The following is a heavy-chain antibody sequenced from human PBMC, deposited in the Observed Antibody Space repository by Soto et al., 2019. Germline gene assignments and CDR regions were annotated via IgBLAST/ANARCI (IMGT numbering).Heavy chain of an antibody. CDR3: ARAVDDCSSTSCSRPGWFDP. D-gene: IGHD2-2*01. J-gene: IGHJ5*02. CDR1: GYTFTSYG. Sequence: ASVKVSCKASGYTFTSYGISWVRQAPGQGLEWMGWISAYNGNTNYAQKLQGRVTMTTDTSTSTAYMELRSLRSDDTAAYYCARAVDDCSSTSCSRPGWFDPWGQGALVTV. V-gene: IGHV1-18*04. CDR2: ISAYNGNT.